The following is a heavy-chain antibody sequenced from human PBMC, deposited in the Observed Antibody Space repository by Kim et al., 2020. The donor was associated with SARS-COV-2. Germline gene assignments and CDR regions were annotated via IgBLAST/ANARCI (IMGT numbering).Heavy chain of an antibody. CDR2: T. Sequence: TNHNPSPKSRVTISVDTSKKQFALKLTSVTAADAAVYYCARDYASGYYYVWGQGTLVTVSS. V-gene: IGHV4-34*01. J-gene: IGHJ4*02. CDR3: ARDYASGYYYV. D-gene: IGHD3-22*01.